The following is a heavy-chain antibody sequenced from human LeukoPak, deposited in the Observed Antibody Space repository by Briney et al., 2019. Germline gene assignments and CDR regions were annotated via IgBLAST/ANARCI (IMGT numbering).Heavy chain of an antibody. CDR3: ARDPPLAPSDY. CDR1: GFTVSSNY. CDR2: IYSGGST. J-gene: IGHJ4*02. V-gene: IGHV3-53*01. D-gene: IGHD6-13*01. Sequence: GGSLRLSCAASGFTVSSNYMSWVRQAPGKGLEWVSVIYSGGSTYYADSVKGRFTISRDNSKSTLYLQMNSLRAEDTAVYYCARDPPLAPSDYWGQGTLVTVSS.